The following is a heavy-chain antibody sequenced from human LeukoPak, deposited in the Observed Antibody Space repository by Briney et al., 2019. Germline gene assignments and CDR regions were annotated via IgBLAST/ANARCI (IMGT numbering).Heavy chain of an antibody. CDR2: ISRTQHT. D-gene: IGHD2-8*01. CDR3: SRENGAFYPFGY. CDR1: GGSISNTNW. V-gene: IGHV4-4*02. J-gene: IGHJ4*02. Sequence: AGTLSLTCGVSGGSISNTNWWGWVRQPPGQGLEWIGEISRTQHTHYNPSLESRLTRSLVKSKNQLSLNLTSVTAADTAVYYCSRENGAFYPFGYWGQGILVTVFS.